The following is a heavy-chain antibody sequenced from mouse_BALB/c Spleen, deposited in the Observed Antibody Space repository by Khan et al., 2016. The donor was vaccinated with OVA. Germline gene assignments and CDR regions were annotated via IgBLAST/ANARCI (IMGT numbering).Heavy chain of an antibody. CDR3: ARVYGSDFDY. J-gene: IGHJ2*01. Sequence: VQLQQSGPELVKPGASVKISCKASGYSFTGYFMNWVMQSHGKSLEWIGRINPHFGETFYNPKFKDKATLTVDESSRTAHMELRSLAAEDSAGYYCARVYGSDFDYWGQGTALTVSS. CDR2: INPHFGET. CDR1: GYSFTGYF. V-gene: IGHV1-20*02. D-gene: IGHD1-1*01.